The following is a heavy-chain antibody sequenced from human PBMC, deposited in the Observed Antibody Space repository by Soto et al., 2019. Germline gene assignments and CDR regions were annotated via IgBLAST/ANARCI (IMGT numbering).Heavy chain of an antibody. CDR1: GFTFISYS. V-gene: IGHV3-48*02. Sequence: VQLVESGGGLVQPGGSLRLPFVASGFTFISYSMNWVPQAPGKGLEWVSYISSSSNTIYYADSVKGRFTISRDNAKNSLYLQMNSLRDEDTAVYYCARKREPYPWGQGTLVTVSS. D-gene: IGHD1-1*01. J-gene: IGHJ5*02. CDR3: ARKREPYP. CDR2: ISSSSNTI.